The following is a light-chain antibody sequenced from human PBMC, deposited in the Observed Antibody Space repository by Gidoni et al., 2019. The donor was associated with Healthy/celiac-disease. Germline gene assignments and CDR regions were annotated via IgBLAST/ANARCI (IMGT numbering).Light chain of an antibody. CDR2: KAS. J-gene: IGKJ2*01. Sequence: RVTITYRASQSISSWLAWYQQKPGKAPKLLIYKASSLESGVPSRFSGSGSGTEFTLTISSLQPDDFATYYCQQYNSYWYTFGQGTKLEIK. V-gene: IGKV1-5*03. CDR3: QQYNSYWYT. CDR1: QSISSW.